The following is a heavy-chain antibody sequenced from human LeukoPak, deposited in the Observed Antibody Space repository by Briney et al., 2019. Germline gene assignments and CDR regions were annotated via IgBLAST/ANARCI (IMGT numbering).Heavy chain of an antibody. J-gene: IGHJ5*02. V-gene: IGHV1-2*02. Sequence: ASVKVSCKASGYTFTGYYMHWVRRAPGQGLEWMGWINPNSSGTNYAQKFQGRVTMTRDTSISTAYMELSRLRSDDTAVYYCARVLGGPNWFDPWGQGTLVTVSS. D-gene: IGHD2-15*01. CDR1: GYTFTGYY. CDR3: ARVLGGPNWFDP. CDR2: INPNSSGT.